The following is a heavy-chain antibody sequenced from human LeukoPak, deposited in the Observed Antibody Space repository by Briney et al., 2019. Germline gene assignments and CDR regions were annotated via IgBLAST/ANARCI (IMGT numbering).Heavy chain of an antibody. Sequence: SETLSLTCTVSGGSISSYYWSWIRQPPGKGLEWIGYIYYSGSTNYNPSHKSRVTISVDTSKNQFSLKLTSVTAADTAVYYCARGGGDSSGYYCDYWGQGTLVTVSS. CDR3: ARGGGDSSGYYCDY. V-gene: IGHV4-59*12. J-gene: IGHJ4*02. CDR1: GGSISSYY. CDR2: IYYSGST. D-gene: IGHD3-22*01.